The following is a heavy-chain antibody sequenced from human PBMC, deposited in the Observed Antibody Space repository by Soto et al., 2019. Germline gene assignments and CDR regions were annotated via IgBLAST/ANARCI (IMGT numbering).Heavy chain of an antibody. CDR2: ISYDGSNK. Sequence: GGSLRLSCAASGFTFSSYGMHWVRQAPGKGLEWVAVISYDGSNKYYADSVKGRFTISRDNSKNTLYLQMNSLRAEDTAVYYCAKVRSYGLGAFDIWGQGTMVTVSS. J-gene: IGHJ3*02. D-gene: IGHD5-18*01. V-gene: IGHV3-30*18. CDR3: AKVRSYGLGAFDI. CDR1: GFTFSSYG.